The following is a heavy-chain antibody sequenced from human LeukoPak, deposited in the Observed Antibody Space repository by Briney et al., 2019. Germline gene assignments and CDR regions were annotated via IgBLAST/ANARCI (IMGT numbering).Heavy chain of an antibody. CDR3: ARDAVDTANAV. Sequence: GGSLRLSFAASGFTFSSYSMNWVRQAPGKGLEWVSYISSSSSTIYYADSVKGRFTISRDNAKNTLYLQTNSLRAEDTAVYYCARDAVDTANAVWGQGTTVTVSS. CDR1: GFTFSSYS. V-gene: IGHV3-48*04. CDR2: ISSSSSTI. J-gene: IGHJ6*02. D-gene: IGHD5-18*01.